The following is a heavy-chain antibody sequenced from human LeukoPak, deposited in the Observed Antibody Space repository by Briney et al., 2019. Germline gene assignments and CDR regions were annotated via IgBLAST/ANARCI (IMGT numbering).Heavy chain of an antibody. D-gene: IGHD6-19*01. CDR1: GFTFSDYY. J-gene: IGHJ4*02. CDR3: ARSLGYSSGWGR. V-gene: IGHV3-53*01. Sequence: PGGSLRLSCAASGFTFSDYYMSWIRQAPGKGLEWVSVIYTDGTTYYADSVKGRFTISRDNSKHMVFLQMNNLRAEDTAMYYCARSLGYSSGWGRWGQGTLVTVSS. CDR2: IYTDGTT.